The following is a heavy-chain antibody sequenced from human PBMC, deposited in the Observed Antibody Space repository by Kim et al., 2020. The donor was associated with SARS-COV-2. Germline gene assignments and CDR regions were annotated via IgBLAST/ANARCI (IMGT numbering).Heavy chain of an antibody. Sequence: IYAQEFQGRVTMTEDTSTDTAYMGLSSLRSEDTAVYYCATGPSGPDAFDIWGQGTMVTVSS. D-gene: IGHD6-19*01. J-gene: IGHJ3*02. CDR3: ATGPSGPDAFDI. V-gene: IGHV1-24*01.